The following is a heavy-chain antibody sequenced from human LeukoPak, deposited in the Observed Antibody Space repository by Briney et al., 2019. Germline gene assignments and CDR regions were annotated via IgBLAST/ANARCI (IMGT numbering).Heavy chain of an antibody. Sequence: SETLSLTCTVSGGSISSYYWSWIRQPPGKGLEWIGYIYYSGSTNYNPSLKSRVTISVDTSKNQFSLKLSSVTAADTAVYYCARDFLYYDSSGYYSNWFDPWGQGTLVTVSS. CDR2: IYYSGST. J-gene: IGHJ5*02. V-gene: IGHV4-59*01. CDR1: GGSISSYY. CDR3: ARDFLYYDSSGYYSNWFDP. D-gene: IGHD3-22*01.